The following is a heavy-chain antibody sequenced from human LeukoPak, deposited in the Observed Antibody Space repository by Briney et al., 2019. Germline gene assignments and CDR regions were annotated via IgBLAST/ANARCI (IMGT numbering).Heavy chain of an antibody. Sequence: SETLSLTCTVSGVSISSSNSYWGWIRRPPGKGLEWIGSIYYTGNTYYNASLKSRVTISVDTSKNQFSLKLSSVTAADTAVYYCARQRDGSGSYSDYWGQGTLVTVSS. J-gene: IGHJ4*02. CDR2: IYYTGNT. V-gene: IGHV4-39*01. CDR1: GVSISSSNSY. D-gene: IGHD3-10*01. CDR3: ARQRDGSGSYSDY.